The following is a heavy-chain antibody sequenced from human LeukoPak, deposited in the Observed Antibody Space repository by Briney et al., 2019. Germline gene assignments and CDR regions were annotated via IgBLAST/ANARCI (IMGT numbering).Heavy chain of an antibody. CDR3: ARDLGEMAPSPSGVDY. J-gene: IGHJ4*02. CDR1: GFTFSSYE. V-gene: IGHV3-48*03. D-gene: IGHD5-24*01. CDR2: ISSSGSTI. Sequence: QPGGSLRLSCAASGFTFSSYEMNWVRQAPGKGLEWVSYISSSGSTIYYADSVKGRFTISRDSAKNSLYLQMNSLRAEDTAVYYCARDLGEMAPSPSGVDYWGQGTLVTVSS.